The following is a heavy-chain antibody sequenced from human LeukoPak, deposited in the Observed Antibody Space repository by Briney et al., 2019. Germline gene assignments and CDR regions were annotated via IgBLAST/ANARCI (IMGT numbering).Heavy chain of an antibody. J-gene: IGHJ6*02. Sequence: SVKVSCKASGGTFSSYAISWVRQAPGQGLEWVGRIIPILGIANYAQKFQGRVTITADKSTSTAYMELSSLRSEDTAVYYCARVGQDYYYGMDVWGQGTTVTVSS. V-gene: IGHV1-69*04. CDR1: GGTFSSYA. CDR3: ARVGQDYYYGMDV. CDR2: IIPILGIA.